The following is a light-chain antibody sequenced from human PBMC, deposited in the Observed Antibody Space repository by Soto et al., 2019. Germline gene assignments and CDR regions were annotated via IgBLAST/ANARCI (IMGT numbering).Light chain of an antibody. CDR3: QQYNSWPPIT. J-gene: IGKJ5*01. Sequence: VMTQSPATLSVSPGERATLSCRASESVSRNSAWYQHKPGQAPRLLIYDTSTRATGIPDRFSGGGSGTEFPLTIRSLQSEDFVVYYCQQYNSWPPITFGQGTRLEI. CDR1: ESVSRN. V-gene: IGKV3-15*01. CDR2: DTS.